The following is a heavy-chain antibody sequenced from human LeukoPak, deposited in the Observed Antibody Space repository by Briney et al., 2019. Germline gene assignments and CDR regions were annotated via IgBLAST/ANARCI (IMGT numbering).Heavy chain of an antibody. Sequence: GGSLRLSCAASGFTFSNYGMSWVRQAPGKGLEWVSAITDSGGGTYYADSVKGRFTISRDNSENTLYLQMNSLRAEDTAVYYCANHMTGTKSSDYWGQGALATVSS. CDR2: ITDSGGGT. CDR1: GFTFSNYG. V-gene: IGHV3-23*01. D-gene: IGHD1-7*01. CDR3: ANHMTGTKSSDY. J-gene: IGHJ4*02.